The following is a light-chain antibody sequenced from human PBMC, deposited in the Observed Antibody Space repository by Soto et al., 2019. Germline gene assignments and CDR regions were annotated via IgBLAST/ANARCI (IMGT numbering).Light chain of an antibody. CDR3: QTWGTGPWV. V-gene: IGLV4-69*01. Sequence: QLVLTQSPSASASLGASVKLTCTLSSGHSSYAIAWHQQQPEKGPRSLMKLNSDGSHSKGDGIPDRFSSSSSGAERYLTISSLQSEDEADYYCQTWGTGPWVFGGGTKLTVL. J-gene: IGLJ3*02. CDR2: LNSDGSH. CDR1: SGHSSYA.